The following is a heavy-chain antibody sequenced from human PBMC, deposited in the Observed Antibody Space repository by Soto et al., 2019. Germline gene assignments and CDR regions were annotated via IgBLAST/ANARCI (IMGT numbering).Heavy chain of an antibody. Sequence: EVQLVESGGGLVQPGGSLRLSCATSGFTFNKYWIHWVRQAPGEGLVWVSRINGDGTNRDYAESVRGRFSISRDFAQSTVCLQMNSLKDEDTAVYYCARFGFVGEGDFWGQGIQVSVSS. V-gene: IGHV3-74*01. J-gene: IGHJ4*02. D-gene: IGHD3-16*01. CDR3: ARFGFVGEGDF. CDR1: GFTFNKYW. CDR2: INGDGTNR.